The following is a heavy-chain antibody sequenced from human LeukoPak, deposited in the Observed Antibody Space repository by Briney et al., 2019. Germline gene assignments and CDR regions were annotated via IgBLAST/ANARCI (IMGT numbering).Heavy chain of an antibody. J-gene: IGHJ4*02. Sequence: GGTLRLSCAASGFTFSSYGMSWVRQAPGKGLEWVSAISGSGGSTYYADSVKGRFTISRDNSKNTLYLQMNSLRAEDTAVYYCAKVGSSWYLDYFDYWGQGTLVTVSS. D-gene: IGHD6-13*01. CDR2: ISGSGGST. CDR1: GFTFSSYG. V-gene: IGHV3-23*01. CDR3: AKVGSSWYLDYFDY.